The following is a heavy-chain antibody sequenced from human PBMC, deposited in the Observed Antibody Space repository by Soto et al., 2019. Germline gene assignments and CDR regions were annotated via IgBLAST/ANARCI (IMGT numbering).Heavy chain of an antibody. V-gene: IGHV3-23*01. J-gene: IGHJ4*02. CDR3: AKAQYTGISKTLDY. D-gene: IGHD1-26*01. CDR2: ISESGAIT. CDR1: GFTFSSYT. Sequence: EVHLLESGGGLVQPGGSLRLSCVASGFTFSSYTMYWVRQVPGKGLEWVSDISESGAITHYADSVKGGFTIIRDDPKSTLYLQMHTLRGDDTAVYYCAKAQYTGISKTLDYWGQGTLVTVST.